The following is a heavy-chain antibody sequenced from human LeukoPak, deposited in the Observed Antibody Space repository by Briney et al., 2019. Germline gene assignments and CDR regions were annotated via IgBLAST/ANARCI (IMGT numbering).Heavy chain of an antibody. D-gene: IGHD6-19*01. Sequence: QPGGSLRLSCAASGFTFSSYWMSWVRQAPGKGLEWVANIKQDGSEKYYVDSVKGRFTISRDNAKNSLYLQMNSLRAEDTAVYYCAKDRSSSGWYDAFDIWGQGTMVTVSS. CDR1: GFTFSSYW. CDR2: IKQDGSEK. CDR3: AKDRSSSGWYDAFDI. J-gene: IGHJ3*02. V-gene: IGHV3-7*01.